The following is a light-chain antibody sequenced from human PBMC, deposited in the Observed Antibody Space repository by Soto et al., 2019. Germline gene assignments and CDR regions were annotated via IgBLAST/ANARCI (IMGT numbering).Light chain of an antibody. Sequence: EIVLTQSPGTLSLSPGEIATLSFRASQSVSSSYLAWYQQKPGQAPRLLIYGASSRATGIPDRFSGSGSGTDFTLTISRLEPEDFATYYCQKYNSAPFFGGGTKVDIK. V-gene: IGKV3-20*01. CDR3: QKYNSAPF. CDR1: QSVSSSY. J-gene: IGKJ4*01. CDR2: GAS.